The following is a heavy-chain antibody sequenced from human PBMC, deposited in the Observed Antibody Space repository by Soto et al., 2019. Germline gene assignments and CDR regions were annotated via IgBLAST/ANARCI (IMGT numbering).Heavy chain of an antibody. D-gene: IGHD2-2*01. CDR3: VRVRAAAFVPFDF. V-gene: IGHV1-18*01. CDR2: SSAYNGDT. Sequence: QVPLVQSGGEVKKPGASVKVSCKASGYTFADSGISWVRQAPGQGLEWLGWSSAYNGDTEYAQNFQGRVTMTTDTSTSTADMELRSLTSADTVVYYFVRVRAAAFVPFDFWGQGTLVTVSS. CDR1: GYTFADSG. J-gene: IGHJ4*02.